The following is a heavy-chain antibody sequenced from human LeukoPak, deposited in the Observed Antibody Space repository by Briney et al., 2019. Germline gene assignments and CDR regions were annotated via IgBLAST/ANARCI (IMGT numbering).Heavy chain of an antibody. Sequence: SETLSLTCAVSGYSITSGYNWGWIRQPPGKGLEWIGTIYNSGSIYYNPSLKSRVTISLDTSKNQFSLKLSSVTAADTAVYCCAREYGGYSSGWYPIDYWGQGILVTVSS. D-gene: IGHD6-19*01. CDR2: IYNSGSI. CDR3: AREYGGYSSGWYPIDY. CDR1: GYSITSGYN. V-gene: IGHV4-38-2*02. J-gene: IGHJ4*02.